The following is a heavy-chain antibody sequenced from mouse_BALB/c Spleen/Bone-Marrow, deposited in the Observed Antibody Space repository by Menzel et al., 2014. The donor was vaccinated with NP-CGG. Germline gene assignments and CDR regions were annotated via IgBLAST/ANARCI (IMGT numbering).Heavy chain of an antibody. CDR3: ARGGTYAWFAY. CDR1: GFPFGSFG. D-gene: IGHD5-1*01. J-gene: IGHJ3*01. CDR2: ISNGSSTI. V-gene: IGHV5-17*02. Sequence: EAKLVESAGALVQPGGSRKLSCAASGFPFGSFGMHWFRHAPDKGLDWAAYISNGSSTIYYADTVKGRFTTSRDNPKNTLFLQMTSLTSEDTAMYYCARGGTYAWFAYWGQGTLVTVSA.